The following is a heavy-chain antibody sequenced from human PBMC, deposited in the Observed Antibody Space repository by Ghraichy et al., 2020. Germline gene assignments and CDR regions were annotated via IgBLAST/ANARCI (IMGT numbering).Heavy chain of an antibody. CDR3: ARSRSDPILYGRYGMDV. Sequence: ESLNISCAASGFTFSSYSMNWVRQAPGKGLEWVSSISSSSSYIYYADSVKGRFTISRDNAKNSLYLQMNSLRAEDTAVYYCARSRSDPILYGRYGMDVWGQGTTVTVSS. V-gene: IGHV3-21*01. D-gene: IGHD3-16*01. CDR1: GFTFSSYS. J-gene: IGHJ6*02. CDR2: ISSSSSYI.